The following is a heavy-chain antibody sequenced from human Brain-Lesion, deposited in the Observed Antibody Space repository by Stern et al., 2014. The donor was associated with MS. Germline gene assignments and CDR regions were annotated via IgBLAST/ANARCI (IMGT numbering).Heavy chain of an antibody. CDR1: GNSFTHFY. J-gene: IGHJ4*02. Sequence: QVQLVQSGAEVKKPGASVRVSCEASGNSFTHFYIHWVRQAPGQGLEWMGWINPNSGGTKFAQKFQGWVTITRDTYMTTAYMEVTSLTSDDTAVYYCARGGRYYADYWGQGTLVTVSS. CDR2: INPNSGGT. D-gene: IGHD2-2*01. V-gene: IGHV1-2*04. CDR3: ARGGRYYADY.